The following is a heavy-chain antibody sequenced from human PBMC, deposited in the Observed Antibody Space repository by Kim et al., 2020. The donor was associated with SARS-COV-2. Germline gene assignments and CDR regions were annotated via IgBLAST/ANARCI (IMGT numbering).Heavy chain of an antibody. J-gene: IGHJ6*02. V-gene: IGHV1-18*01. CDR1: GYTFTNYG. CDR3: ARHTDYSNFGETYYYYYYGMDV. Sequence: ASVKVSCKASGYTFTNYGISWVRQAPGQGLEWMGWISAYTSNTNYAQRLQGRVSMTTDTSTSTAYMELRSLRSDDTAVYYCARHTDYSNFGETYYYYYYGMDVWGQGTTVTVSS. CDR2: ISAYTSNT. D-gene: IGHD4-4*01.